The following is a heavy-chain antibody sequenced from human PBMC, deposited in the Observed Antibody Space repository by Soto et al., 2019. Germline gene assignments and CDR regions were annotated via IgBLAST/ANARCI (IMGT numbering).Heavy chain of an antibody. D-gene: IGHD6-6*01. Sequence: QVQLQESGPGLVKPSQTLSLTCTVSGGSISSGDYYWSWIRQPPGKGLEWIGYIYYSGSTYYNPSLKRRVTISVDTSKNQFTLKLSSVTAADTAVYYCARERPDGARLDPWGQGTLVNVSS. CDR3: ARERPDGARLDP. CDR2: IYYSGST. CDR1: GGSISSGDYY. J-gene: IGHJ5*02. V-gene: IGHV4-30-4*01.